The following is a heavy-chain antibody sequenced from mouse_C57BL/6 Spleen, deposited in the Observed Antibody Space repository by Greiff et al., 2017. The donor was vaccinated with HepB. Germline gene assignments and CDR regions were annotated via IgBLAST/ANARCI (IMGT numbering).Heavy chain of an antibody. CDR3: ARVLTTVVAEDYAMDY. Sequence: EVQLQESGPGLVKPSQSLSLTCSVTGYSITSGYYWNWIRQFPGNKLEWMGYISYDGSNNYNPSLKNRISITRDTSKNQFFLKLNSVTTEDTATYYCARVLTTVVAEDYAMDYWGQGTSVTVSS. CDR2: ISYDGSN. J-gene: IGHJ4*01. V-gene: IGHV3-6*01. CDR1: GYSITSGYY. D-gene: IGHD1-1*01.